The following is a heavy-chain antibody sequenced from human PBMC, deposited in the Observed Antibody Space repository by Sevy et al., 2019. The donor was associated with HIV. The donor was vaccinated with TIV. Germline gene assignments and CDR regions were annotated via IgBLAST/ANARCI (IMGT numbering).Heavy chain of an antibody. CDR3: AILCFGEFDTFDI. D-gene: IGHD3-10*01. J-gene: IGHJ3*02. CDR1: GFTFSSYT. CDR2: ISSSTSYI. V-gene: IGHV3-21*01. Sequence: GGSLRLSCAASGFTFSSYTINWVRQAPGKGLEWVSSISSSTSYIYYADSLKGRFTISRDNAKNSLFLQMNSLRAEDTAVYYCAILCFGEFDTFDIWGQGTMVTASS.